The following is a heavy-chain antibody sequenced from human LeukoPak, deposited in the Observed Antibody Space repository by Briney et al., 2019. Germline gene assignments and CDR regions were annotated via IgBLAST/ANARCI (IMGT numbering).Heavy chain of an antibody. CDR2: INRDGSIT. D-gene: IGHD3-10*01. CDR3: ARDKKSGESSEIDY. Sequence: GGSLRLSCAASGFTFGNYWLHWVRQAPGKGLVWVSRINRDGSITKYADSVKSRFTVSRDNAKNTLDLQMNSLRAEDTAVYYCARDKKSGESSEIDYWGQGTLVTVSS. V-gene: IGHV3-74*01. J-gene: IGHJ4*02. CDR1: GFTFGNYW.